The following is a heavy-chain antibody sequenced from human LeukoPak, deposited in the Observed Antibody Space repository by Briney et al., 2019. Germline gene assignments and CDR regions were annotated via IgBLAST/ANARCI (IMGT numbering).Heavy chain of an antibody. CDR2: INSDGSST. D-gene: IGHD3-10*01. Sequence: GGSLRLSCAASVFTFSSYWMHWVRQAPGKGLVWVSRINSDGSSTSYADSVKGRFTISRDNAKNTLYLQMNSLRAEDTAVYYCAREGSLYYFDYWGQGTLVTVSS. CDR1: VFTFSSYW. CDR3: AREGSLYYFDY. J-gene: IGHJ4*02. V-gene: IGHV3-74*01.